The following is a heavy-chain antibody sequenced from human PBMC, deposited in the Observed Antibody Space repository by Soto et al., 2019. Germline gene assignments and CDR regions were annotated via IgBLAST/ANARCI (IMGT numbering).Heavy chain of an antibody. CDR3: ARDLKEYCSDGKCNWFDP. D-gene: IGHD2-15*01. J-gene: IGHJ5*02. CDR2: IYYSGST. Sequence: PSETLSLTCTVSGGSITSSSYYWGWIRQPPGKGLEWIGSIYYSGSTYYNPSLKSRVTISLDTSKNQISLKVRSATAADAAVYYCARDLKEYCSDGKCNWFDPWGQGTLVTVSS. V-gene: IGHV4-39*02. CDR1: GGSITSSSYY.